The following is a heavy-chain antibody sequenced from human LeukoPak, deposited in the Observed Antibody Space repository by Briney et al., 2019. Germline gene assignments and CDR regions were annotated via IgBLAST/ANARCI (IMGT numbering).Heavy chain of an antibody. D-gene: IGHD6-6*01. Sequence: GGSLRLSCAASGFTFSSYAMSWVRQAPGKGLEWVLGISGSGGSTKYADSVKGRFTISRDNSKNTLYLQMTSLRAEDTAVYYCAKEEYSSSYDYWGQGTLVTVSS. J-gene: IGHJ4*02. V-gene: IGHV3-23*01. CDR2: ISGSGGST. CDR1: GFTFSSYA. CDR3: AKEEYSSSYDY.